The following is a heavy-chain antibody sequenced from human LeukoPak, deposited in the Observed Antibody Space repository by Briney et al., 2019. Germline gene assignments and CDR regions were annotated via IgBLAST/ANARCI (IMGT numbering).Heavy chain of an antibody. D-gene: IGHD6-13*01. CDR3: AKDIRGSGYSSSWYVERDY. CDR2: ISWNSGSI. V-gene: IGHV3-9*01. CDR1: GFTFDDYA. Sequence: GGSLRLSCAASGFTFDDYAMHWVRQAPGKGLEWVSGISWNSGSIGYADSVKGRFTISRDNAKNSLYLQMNSLRAEDTALYYCAKDIRGSGYSSSWYVERDYWGQGTLVTVSS. J-gene: IGHJ4*02.